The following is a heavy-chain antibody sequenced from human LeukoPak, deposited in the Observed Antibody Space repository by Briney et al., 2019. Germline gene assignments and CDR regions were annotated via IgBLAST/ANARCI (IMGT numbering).Heavy chain of an antibody. CDR3: ARGPGIAAAYDY. D-gene: IGHD6-13*01. Sequence: PSETLSLTCTVSGGSISSYYWSWIRQPPGKGLEWIGYIYYSGSTNYNPSLKSRVTISVDTSMNKFSLKLSSVTAADTAVYYCARGPGIAAAYDYWGQGTLVTVSS. CDR1: GGSISSYY. V-gene: IGHV4-59*01. J-gene: IGHJ4*02. CDR2: IYYSGST.